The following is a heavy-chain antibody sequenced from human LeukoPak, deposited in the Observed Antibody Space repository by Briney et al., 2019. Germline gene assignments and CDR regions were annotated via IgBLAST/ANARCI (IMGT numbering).Heavy chain of an antibody. D-gene: IGHD5-24*01. V-gene: IGHV4-34*01. CDR2: IYHSGST. CDR1: GFTVSSNY. CDR3: ARAARRWLQSINFDY. Sequence: GSLRLSCAASGFTVSSNYMSWVRQAPGKGLEWIGEIYHSGSTNYNPSLKSRVTISVDTSKNQFSLKLSSVTAADTAVYYCARAARRWLQSINFDYWGQGTLVTVSS. J-gene: IGHJ4*02.